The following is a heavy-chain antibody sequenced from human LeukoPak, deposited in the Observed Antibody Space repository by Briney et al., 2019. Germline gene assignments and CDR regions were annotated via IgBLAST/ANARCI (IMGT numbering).Heavy chain of an antibody. CDR1: GFTFSSYA. V-gene: IGHV3-23*01. CDR3: AKDLSPEIYDSSGYYQSSSGPFFGY. Sequence: PGGSLRLSCAASGFTFSSYAMSWVRQAPGKGLEWVSAISGSGGSTYYADSVKGRFTISRDNSKNTLYLQMNSLRAEDTAVYYCAKDLSPEIYDSSGYYQSSSGPFFGYWGQGTLVTVSS. D-gene: IGHD3-22*01. J-gene: IGHJ4*02. CDR2: ISGSGGST.